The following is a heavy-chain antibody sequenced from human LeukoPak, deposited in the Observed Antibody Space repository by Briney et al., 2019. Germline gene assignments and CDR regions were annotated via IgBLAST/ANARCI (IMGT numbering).Heavy chain of an antibody. CDR1: GFTFSSSA. V-gene: IGHV3-30*02. Sequence: GWSLTLSCAASGFTFSSSAMHWLRQPPAKGLAGVAFIQYDGTNKYYEDSAKGRCTISRNNSRNILFLQMNILTADDHALYYCSEGDTYGLVYWGQGTLVTVSS. CDR3: SEGDTYGLVY. CDR2: IQYDGTNK. D-gene: IGHD5-18*01. J-gene: IGHJ4*02.